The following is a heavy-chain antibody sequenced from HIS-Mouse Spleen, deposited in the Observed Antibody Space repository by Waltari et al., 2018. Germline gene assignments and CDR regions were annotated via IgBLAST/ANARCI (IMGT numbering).Heavy chain of an antibody. CDR3: AKGGLMVYAIGDY. J-gene: IGHJ4*02. V-gene: IGHV3-33*06. D-gene: IGHD2-8*01. CDR1: GFTFSSYG. CDR2: IWYDGSNK. Sequence: QVQLVESGGGVVQPGRSLRLSCAASGFTFSSYGMHWFRQAPGKGREWVGVIWYDGSNKYYADSVKGRFTISRDNSKNTLYLQMNSLRAEDTAVYYCAKGGLMVYAIGDYWGQGTLVTVSS.